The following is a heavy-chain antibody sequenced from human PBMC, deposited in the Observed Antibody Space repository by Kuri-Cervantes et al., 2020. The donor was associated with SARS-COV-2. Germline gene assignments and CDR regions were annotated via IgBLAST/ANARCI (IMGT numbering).Heavy chain of an antibody. CDR3: ARYYYDSRGYVFFDY. J-gene: IGHJ4*02. CDR2: IYSGGTT. D-gene: IGHD3-22*01. V-gene: IGHV4-31*03. CDR1: DGSIRSDGYY. Sequence: SETLSLTCTVSDGSIRSDGYYWSWIRQRPGKGLEWIGYIYSGGTTYYSPSLKSRLTISMDTSKNHFSLKLGAVTAADTAMYYCARYYYDSRGYVFFDYWGRGNPVTVSS.